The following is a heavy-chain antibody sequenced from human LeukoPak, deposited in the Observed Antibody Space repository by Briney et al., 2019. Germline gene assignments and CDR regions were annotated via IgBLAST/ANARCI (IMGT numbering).Heavy chain of an antibody. D-gene: IGHD6-19*01. CDR1: GFTFSSYA. J-gene: IGHJ4*02. Sequence: GTSLRLSCAASGFTFSSYAMHWVRQAPGKGLEWVAGISDDGGHKYYADSVEGRVTISRDNSKNTLYLQMNSLRAEDTAVYYCAKGTFKSGWYFSYYFDYWGQGTLVTVSS. CDR3: AKGTFKSGWYFSYYFDY. V-gene: IGHV3-30-3*01. CDR2: ISDDGGHK.